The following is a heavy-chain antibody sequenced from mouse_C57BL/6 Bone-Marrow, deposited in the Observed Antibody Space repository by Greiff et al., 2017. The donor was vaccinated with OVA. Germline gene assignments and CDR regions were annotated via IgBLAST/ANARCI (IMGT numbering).Heavy chain of an antibody. D-gene: IGHD2-3*01. Sequence: QVQLQQSGAELVRPGASVKLSCKASGYTFTDYYINWVKQRPGQGLEWIARIYPGSGNTYYNEKFKGKATLTAEKSSSTAYMQLSSLTSEDSAVYFCARGGYYDYFDYWGQGTTLTVSS. V-gene: IGHV1-76*01. CDR2: IYPGSGNT. CDR3: ARGGYYDYFDY. CDR1: GYTFTDYY. J-gene: IGHJ2*01.